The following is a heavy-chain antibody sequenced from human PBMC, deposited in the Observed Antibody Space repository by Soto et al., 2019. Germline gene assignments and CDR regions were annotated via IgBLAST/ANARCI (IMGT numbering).Heavy chain of an antibody. CDR3: AKEFRHDNWFFEH. CDR1: GCPFISHG. D-gene: IGHD3-22*01. V-gene: IGHV3-30*18. J-gene: IGHJ4*02. Sequence: PGGSLRLSWAVAGCPFISHGTQWVSPTPGKGLEWVAVIALDGSVSYYTDSVKGRFTVSRDNSKSTLYLQMNSLRAEDTAVYYCAKEFRHDNWFFEHWGQGTQVTVSS. CDR2: IALDGSVS.